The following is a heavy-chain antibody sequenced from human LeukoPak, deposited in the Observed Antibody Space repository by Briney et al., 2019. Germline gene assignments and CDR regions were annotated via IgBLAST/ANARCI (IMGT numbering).Heavy chain of an antibody. J-gene: IGHJ4*02. CDR2: IYYSGST. CDR1: GGSISSYY. CDR3: ARLGIGVVPSAMLGDYYFDY. Sequence: SETLSLTCTVSGGSISSYYWSWIRQPPGKGLEWIGYIYYSGSTNYNPSLKSRVTISVDTSKNQFSLKLTSVTAADTAVYYCARLGIGVVPSAMLGDYYFDYWGQRTLVTVSS. D-gene: IGHD2-2*01. V-gene: IGHV4-59*08.